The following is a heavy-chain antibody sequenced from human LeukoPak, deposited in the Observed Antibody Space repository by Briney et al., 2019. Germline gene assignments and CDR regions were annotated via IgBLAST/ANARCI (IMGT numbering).Heavy chain of an antibody. CDR2: IYSDGST. D-gene: IGHD3-10*01. CDR3: ARDRYYASASNLLFDC. Sequence: PGGSLRLSCAASGFTVSSNYMSWVRQAPGKGLEWVSVIYSDGSTYYADSVKGRFTISRDNSKNALYLQMNSLRAEDTAVYYCARDRYYASASNLLFDCWGQGTLVTISS. V-gene: IGHV3-66*01. CDR1: GFTVSSNY. J-gene: IGHJ4*02.